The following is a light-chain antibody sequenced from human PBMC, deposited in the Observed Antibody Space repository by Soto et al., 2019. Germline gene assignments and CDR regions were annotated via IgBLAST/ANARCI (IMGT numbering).Light chain of an antibody. J-gene: IGLJ2*01. CDR2: GNS. V-gene: IGLV1-40*01. Sequence: QSVLTQPPSVSGAPGQRVTVSCTGSSSNIGAGYDVHWYQQLPGTAPKLLIYGNSIRPSGVPDRFSGSKSGISASLAITGLQAEDEADYYCQSYDSSLVVFGGGTKVTVL. CDR3: QSYDSSLVV. CDR1: SSNIGAGYD.